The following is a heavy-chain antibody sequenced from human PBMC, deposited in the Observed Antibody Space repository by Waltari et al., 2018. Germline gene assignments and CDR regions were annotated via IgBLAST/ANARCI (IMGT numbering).Heavy chain of an antibody. V-gene: IGHV3-7*01. CDR1: GFTFSDYW. CDR3: AASNWFDP. CDR2: IIHDGSEK. Sequence: VQVVESGGGLVQPGGSLSSSCAASGFTFSDYWLSWIRQAPGKGLEWVANIIHDGSEKYYVDSVKGRFTISRDNAKNLLYLQINSLTVEDTAVYYCAASNWFDPWGQGTLVTVSS. J-gene: IGHJ5*02.